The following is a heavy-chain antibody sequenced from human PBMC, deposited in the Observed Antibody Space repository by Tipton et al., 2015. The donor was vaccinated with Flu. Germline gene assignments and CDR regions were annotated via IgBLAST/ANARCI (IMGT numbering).Heavy chain of an antibody. CDR1: GGSISSGSYY. V-gene: IGHV4-61*02. CDR3: AREGDSSGHDAFDI. CDR2: IYTSGST. J-gene: IGHJ3*02. Sequence: TLSLTCTVSGGSISSGSYYWSWIRQPAGKGLEWIGRIYTSGSTNYSPSLKSRVTISVDTSKNQFSLKLSSVTAADTAVHYCAREGDSSGHDAFDIWGQGTMVTVSS. D-gene: IGHD3-22*01.